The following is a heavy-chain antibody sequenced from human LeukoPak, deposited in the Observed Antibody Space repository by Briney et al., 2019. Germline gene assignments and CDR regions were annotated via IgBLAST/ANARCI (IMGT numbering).Heavy chain of an antibody. CDR1: GYTLTELS. V-gene: IGHV1-24*01. CDR3: ATSGSRGRIAVAGEGYFDY. D-gene: IGHD6-19*01. Sequence: ASVKVSCKVSGYTLTELSMHWVRQAPGEGLEWMGGFDPEDGETIYAQKFQGRVTMTEDTSTDTAYMELSSLRSEDTAVYYCATSGSRGRIAVAGEGYFDYWGQGTLVTVSS. J-gene: IGHJ4*02. CDR2: FDPEDGET.